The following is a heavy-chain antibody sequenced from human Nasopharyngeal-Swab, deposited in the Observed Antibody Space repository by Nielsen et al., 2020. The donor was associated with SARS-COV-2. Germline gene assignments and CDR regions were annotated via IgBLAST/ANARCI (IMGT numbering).Heavy chain of an antibody. D-gene: IGHD5-24*01. CDR3: ARAAIDQHFDL. J-gene: IGHJ4*02. V-gene: IGHV1-46*02. CDR2: INPSGTGT. Sequence: VSVKVSCKAPGYIFNDHFIHWVRQAPGQGLEWMGIINPSGTGTTHAQRFQGRVTMTRDTSTSTVHMELSSLRSGDTAVYYCARAAIDQHFDLWGPGTLVTVSS. CDR1: GYIFNDHF.